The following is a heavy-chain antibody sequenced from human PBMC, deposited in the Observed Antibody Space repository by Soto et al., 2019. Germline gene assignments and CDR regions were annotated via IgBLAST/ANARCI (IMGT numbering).Heavy chain of an antibody. D-gene: IGHD1-20*01. V-gene: IGHV1-3*05. CDR1: GYTFTSYA. J-gene: IGHJ4*02. CDR3: ARGITLPTPLDY. CDR2: INAGNGDT. Sequence: QVQLVQSGAEEKKPGASVKVSCKASGYTFTSYAMHWVRQAPGQRLEWMGWINAGNGDTKYSQKFQGRVTITRDTSASTAYMELSSLRSEDTAVYYCARGITLPTPLDYWGQGTLVTVSS.